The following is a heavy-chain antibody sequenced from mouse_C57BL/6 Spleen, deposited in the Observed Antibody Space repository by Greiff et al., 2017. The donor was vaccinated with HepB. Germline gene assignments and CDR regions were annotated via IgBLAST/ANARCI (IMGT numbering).Heavy chain of an antibody. CDR2: IYPGSGNT. J-gene: IGHJ3*01. Sequence: QVQLKQSGAELVRPGASVKLSCKASGYTFTDYYINWVKQRPGQGLEWIARIYPGSGNTYYNEKFKGKATLTAEKSSSTAYMQLSSLTSEDSAVYFCARGRLGYDGYYWFAYWGQGTLVTVSA. CDR3: ARGRLGYDGYYWFAY. CDR1: GYTFTDYY. V-gene: IGHV1-76*01. D-gene: IGHD2-3*01.